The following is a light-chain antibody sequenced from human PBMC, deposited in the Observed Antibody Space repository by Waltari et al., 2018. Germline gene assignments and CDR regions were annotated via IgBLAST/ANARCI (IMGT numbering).Light chain of an antibody. CDR3: QQYDNLPLT. Sequence: DIQMTQSPSSLSASVGDRVTITCQASQDISNYLNWYQQKLGKAPKLPIYHASNLEAGVPSRFSGSGSGTDFTFTINSLQPEDIATYYCQQYDNLPLTFGGGTKVENK. J-gene: IGKJ4*01. CDR1: QDISNY. V-gene: IGKV1-33*01. CDR2: HAS.